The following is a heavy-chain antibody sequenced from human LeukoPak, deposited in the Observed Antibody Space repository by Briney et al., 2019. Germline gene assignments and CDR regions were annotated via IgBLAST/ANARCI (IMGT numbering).Heavy chain of an antibody. V-gene: IGHV3-23*01. CDR2: ISGSGGTT. CDR1: GFTFSSYG. J-gene: IGHJ4*02. CDR3: AREHGDLYFDY. D-gene: IGHD4-17*01. Sequence: SGGSLRLSCAASGFTFSSYGMNWVRQAPGKGLEWVSTISGSGGTTYYADSVKGRFTISRDNSENTLYLQMNSLRAEDTAVYYCAREHGDLYFDYWGQGTLVTVSS.